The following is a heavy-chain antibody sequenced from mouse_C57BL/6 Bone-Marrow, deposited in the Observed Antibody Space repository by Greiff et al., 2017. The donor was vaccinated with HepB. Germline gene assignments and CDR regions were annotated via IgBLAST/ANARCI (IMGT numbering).Heavy chain of an antibody. CDR1: GYTFTSYW. Sequence: QVQLQQPGAELVMPGASVKLSCKASGYTFTSYWMHWVKQRPGQGLEWIGEIDPSDSYTNYNQKFKGKSTLTVDKSSSTAYMQLSSLTSEDSAVYYCTRSYYGSKLYFDYWGQGTTLTVSS. D-gene: IGHD1-1*01. CDR2: IDPSDSYT. J-gene: IGHJ2*01. CDR3: TRSYYGSKLYFDY. V-gene: IGHV1-69*01.